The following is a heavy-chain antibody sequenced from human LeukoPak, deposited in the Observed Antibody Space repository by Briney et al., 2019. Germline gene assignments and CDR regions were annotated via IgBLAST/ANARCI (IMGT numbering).Heavy chain of an antibody. D-gene: IGHD6-19*01. Sequence: ASVKVSCKASGYTFTSYAMHWVRQAPGQGLEWMGWINPNSGGTNYAQKFQGWVTMTRDTSISTAYMELSRLRSDDTAVYYCAREFVYSSGWAFDYWGQGTLVTVSS. CDR3: AREFVYSSGWAFDY. J-gene: IGHJ4*02. CDR2: INPNSGGT. V-gene: IGHV1-2*04. CDR1: GYTFTSYA.